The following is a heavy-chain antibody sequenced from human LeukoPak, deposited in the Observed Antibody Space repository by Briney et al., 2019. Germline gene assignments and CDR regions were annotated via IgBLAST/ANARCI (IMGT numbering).Heavy chain of an antibody. CDR2: INHSGGT. J-gene: IGHJ6*03. CDR1: GGSFSGFQ. D-gene: IGHD6-13*01. Sequence: SETLSLTCAVYGGSFSGFQWTWIRQPPGKGLEWIGEINHSGGTNYKSSLKNRLTISVDTSKNQISLKVSSVTAADTAVYYCARVIRDRYSSSWPYYYYYYMDVWGKGTTVTVSS. V-gene: IGHV4-34*01. CDR3: ARVIRDRYSSSWPYYYYYYMDV.